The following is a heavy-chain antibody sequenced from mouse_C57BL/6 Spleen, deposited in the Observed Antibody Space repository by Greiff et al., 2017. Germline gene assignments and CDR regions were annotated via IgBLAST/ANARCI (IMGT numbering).Heavy chain of an antibody. Sequence: EVQLQQSGAELVRPGASVKLSCTASGFNIKDDYMHWVKQRPEQGLEWIGWIDPENGDTEYASKFQGNATITADTSSNTAYLQLSSLTSEDTAVYYCTRGEDYDGFAYWGQGTLVTVSA. J-gene: IGHJ3*01. V-gene: IGHV14-4*01. CDR3: TRGEDYDGFAY. D-gene: IGHD2-4*01. CDR1: GFNIKDDY. CDR2: IDPENGDT.